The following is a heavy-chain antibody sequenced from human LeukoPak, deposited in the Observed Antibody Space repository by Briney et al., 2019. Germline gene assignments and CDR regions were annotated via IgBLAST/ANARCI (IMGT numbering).Heavy chain of an antibody. Sequence: GASVKVSCEASGYTFTDYYMRWVRQAPGQGLEWMGRIHPNSGGTNFAQSFQGRVTLTSDTSITTTYMDLRKLRSKDTAVYFCSLAAYPGSYWFDPWGQGTLVTVSS. V-gene: IGHV1-2*06. CDR2: IHPNSGGT. D-gene: IGHD2-15*01. J-gene: IGHJ5*02. CDR3: SLAAYPGSYWFDP. CDR1: GYTFTDYY.